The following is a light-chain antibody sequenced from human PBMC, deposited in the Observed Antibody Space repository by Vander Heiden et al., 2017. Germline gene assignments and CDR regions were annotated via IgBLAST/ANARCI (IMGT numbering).Light chain of an antibody. V-gene: IGKV1-39*01. CDR2: AAS. J-gene: IGKJ3*01. CDR3: QQSYSTPT. CDR1: QSIDRY. Sequence: DIQVTQSPSSLSASVGDRVTITCRTSQSIDRYLNWYQQQPGKAPKILIYAASTLQSGVPSRFGGSGSGTDFTLTISGLQPEDFATYYCQQSYSTPTFGPGTKVDIK.